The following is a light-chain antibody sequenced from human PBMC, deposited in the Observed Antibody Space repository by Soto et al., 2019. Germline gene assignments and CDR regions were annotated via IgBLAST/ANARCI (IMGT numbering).Light chain of an antibody. CDR3: SSYTSSSTGV. V-gene: IGLV2-14*01. CDR2: DVS. Sequence: QSALTQPASVSGSPGQSITISCTGTSSDVGAYNYVSWFQQHPGKAPKLMIYDVSNRPSGVSNRFPGSKSGNTASLTISGLQAEDEADYYCSSYTSSSTGVFGTGTKVTVL. CDR1: SSDVGAYNY. J-gene: IGLJ1*01.